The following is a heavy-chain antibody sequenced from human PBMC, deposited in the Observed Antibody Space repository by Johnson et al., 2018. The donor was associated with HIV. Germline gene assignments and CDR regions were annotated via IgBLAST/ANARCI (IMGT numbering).Heavy chain of an antibody. D-gene: IGHD3-22*01. V-gene: IGHV3-74*03. CDR1: GFTFSSYW. Sequence: EMQLVESGGGLVQPGGSLRLSCAASGFTFSSYWMHWVRQAPGKGLVWVSRINSDGSNTKYADSVTGRFTFSRDNAKNTLYLQMNSLRAEDTAVYYCAREGTYYYDNSGYNDAFDIWGPGTMVTVSS. J-gene: IGHJ3*02. CDR3: AREGTYYYDNSGYNDAFDI. CDR2: INSDGSNT.